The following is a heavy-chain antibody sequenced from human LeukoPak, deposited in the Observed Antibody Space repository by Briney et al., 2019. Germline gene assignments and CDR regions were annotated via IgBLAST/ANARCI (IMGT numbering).Heavy chain of an antibody. CDR3: AKRGAGGTYCGGDCGKYYGMDV. CDR2: ISGSGGST. Sequence: GGSLRLSCAASGFTFITYGVHWVRQAPGKGLEWVSAISGSGGSTYYADSVKGRFTISRDNSKNTLYLQMNSLRAEDTAVYYCAKRGAGGTYCGGDCGKYYGMDVWGQGTTVTVSS. V-gene: IGHV3-23*01. J-gene: IGHJ6*02. CDR1: GFTFITYG. D-gene: IGHD2-21*02.